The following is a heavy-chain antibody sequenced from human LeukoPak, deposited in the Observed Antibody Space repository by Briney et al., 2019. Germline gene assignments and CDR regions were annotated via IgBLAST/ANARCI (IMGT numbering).Heavy chain of an antibody. J-gene: IGHJ4*02. V-gene: IGHV3-30*18. CDR3: AKDFTYSSGWFDY. CDR1: GFTFSSYG. CDR2: ISYDGSNK. D-gene: IGHD6-19*01. Sequence: GGSLRLSCAASGFTFSSYGMHWVRQAPGKGLEWVAVISYDGSNKYYADSVKGRFTISRDNSKNTLYLQMNSLRAEDTAVYFCAKDFTYSSGWFDYWGQGTLVTVSS.